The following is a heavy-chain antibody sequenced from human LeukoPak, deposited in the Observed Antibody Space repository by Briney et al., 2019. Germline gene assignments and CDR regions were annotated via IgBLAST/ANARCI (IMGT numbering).Heavy chain of an antibody. D-gene: IGHD6-6*01. CDR2: MNPNSGNT. V-gene: IGHV1-8*01. CDR3: ARAERIAARSGYHWFDC. CDR1: GYSFTSYD. Sequence: ASVTVSCQASGYSFTSYDIHWVRQATGQGLEWMGWMNPNSGNTGYAQKFQGRVTMTRNTSINTAYMELSSLRSEDTAVYYCARAERIAARSGYHWFDCWGQGSLVTVSS. J-gene: IGHJ5*01.